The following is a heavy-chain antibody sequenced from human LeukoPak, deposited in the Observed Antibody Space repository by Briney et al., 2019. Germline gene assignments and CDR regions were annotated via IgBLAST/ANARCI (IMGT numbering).Heavy chain of an antibody. CDR1: GGFISSYY. CDR2: IYYSGST. CDR3: AREVFLPITSYYYYYGMDV. J-gene: IGHJ6*02. Sequence: SETLSLTCTVSGGFISSYYWSWIRQPPGKGLEWIGYIYYSGSTYYNPSLKSRVTISVDTSMNQFSLKLSSVTAADTAVYYCAREVFLPITSYYYYYGMDVWGQGTTVTVSS. V-gene: IGHV4-30-4*01. D-gene: IGHD1-14*01.